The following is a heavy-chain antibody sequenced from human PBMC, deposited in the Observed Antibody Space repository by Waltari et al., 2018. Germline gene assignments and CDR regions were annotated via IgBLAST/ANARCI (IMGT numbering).Heavy chain of an antibody. CDR2: IYWDDDK. CDR1: GFSLSTSGVG. CDR3: AHRQVYIGQWLVGGFDY. V-gene: IGHV2-5*02. D-gene: IGHD6-19*01. Sequence: QITLKESGPTLVKPTQTLTLTCTFSGFSLSTSGVGVGWIRQPPGKALEWLALIYWDDDKRYSPSLKSRLTITKDTSKNQVVLTMTNMDPVDTATYYCAHRQVYIGQWLVGGFDYWGQGTLVTVSS. J-gene: IGHJ4*02.